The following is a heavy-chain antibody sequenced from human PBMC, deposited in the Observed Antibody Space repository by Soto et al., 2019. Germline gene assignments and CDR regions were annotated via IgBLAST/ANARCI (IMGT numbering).Heavy chain of an antibody. J-gene: IGHJ4*02. D-gene: IGHD4-17*01. Sequence: QLQLQESGSGLVKPSQTLSLTCAVSGGSISSGGYSWSWIRQPPGKGLEWIGYIYHSGSTYYNPSLKSRVTIXXDXSXXQFSLKLSSVTAADTAVYYCARFLGGDYEGHYFDYWGQGTLVTVSS. CDR1: GGSISSGGYS. CDR3: ARFLGGDYEGHYFDY. CDR2: IYHSGST. V-gene: IGHV4-30-2*01.